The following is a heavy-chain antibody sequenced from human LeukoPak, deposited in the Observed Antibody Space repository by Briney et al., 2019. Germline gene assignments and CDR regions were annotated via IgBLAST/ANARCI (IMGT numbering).Heavy chain of an antibody. J-gene: IGHJ4*02. V-gene: IGHV3-23*01. D-gene: IGHD2-15*01. CDR3: ARLCSSCVRRYFDY. CDR2: ITVSCDNT. CDR1: GFTISSHT. Sequence: GGPLSLSCAASGFTISSHTMWGVRQAPGGGVEGVSAITVSCDNTYYAASVKGRFTISRDNSKHTLYLQMNSVGAEDTAVYYCARLCSSCVRRYFDYGAREPWSPSPQ.